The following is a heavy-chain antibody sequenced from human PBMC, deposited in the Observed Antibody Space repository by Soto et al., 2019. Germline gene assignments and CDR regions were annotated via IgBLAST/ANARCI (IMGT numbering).Heavy chain of an antibody. CDR3: GKDPNGDSFGAFDF. CDR1: GFTFSSYA. Sequence: EVQMLESGGGLVQPGGSLRLSCAASGFTFSSYALTWVRQAPGKGLEWVSSITGSGEYTRYTDPVKGRFTITRDNAKNTLFLQMKSLRADDTAIYYCGKDPNGDSFGAFDFWGQGTMVPVSS. V-gene: IGHV3-23*01. D-gene: IGHD4-17*01. J-gene: IGHJ3*01. CDR2: ITGSGEYT.